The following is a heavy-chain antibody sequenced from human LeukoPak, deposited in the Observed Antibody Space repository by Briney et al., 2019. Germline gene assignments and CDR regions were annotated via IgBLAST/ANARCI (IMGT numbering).Heavy chain of an antibody. CDR2: ISSSSSYI. D-gene: IGHD2-2*01. CDR3: ATQHIVVVRAAIVELDY. V-gene: IGHV3-21*01. CDR1: GFTFSSYS. J-gene: IGHJ4*02. Sequence: GGSLRLSCAASGFTFSSYSMNWVRQAPGKGLEWVSSISSSSSYIYYADSVKGRFTISRDNAKNSLYLQMNSLRAEDTAVYYCATQHIVVVRAAIVELDYWGQGTLVTVSS.